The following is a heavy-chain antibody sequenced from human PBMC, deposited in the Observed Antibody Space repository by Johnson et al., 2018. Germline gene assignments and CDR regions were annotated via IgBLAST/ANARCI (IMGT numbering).Heavy chain of an antibody. V-gene: IGHV3-30*18. J-gene: IGHJ3*01. CDR2: ISYDGHNK. CDR1: QFTFSRHG. CDR3: AKERPDMIGAFDV. Sequence: QVQLVESGGGVVQPGRSLRLSCAASQFTFSRHGMYWVRQAPGKGLEWLAFISYDGHNKHVAAFVKGRFTISRDNSKNTLYLQINSLRTEETAVYYRAKERPDMIGAFDVWGQGTMVIVSS. D-gene: IGHD3-16*01.